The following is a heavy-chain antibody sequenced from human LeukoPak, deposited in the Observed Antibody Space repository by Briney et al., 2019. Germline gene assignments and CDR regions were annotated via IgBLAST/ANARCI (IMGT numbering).Heavy chain of an antibody. V-gene: IGHV3-23*01. J-gene: IGHJ4*02. Sequence: GGSMRLSCAASGFTFSSYAMSWVRQAPGKGLEWVSAISGSGGGTYYADSVKGRFTISRNNSKNALYLQMNSLRAEDTAVYYCAKDGVRYYYDSSGYYPYWGQGTLVTVSS. CDR2: ISGSGGGT. CDR3: AKDGVRYYYDSSGYYPY. D-gene: IGHD3-22*01. CDR1: GFTFSSYA.